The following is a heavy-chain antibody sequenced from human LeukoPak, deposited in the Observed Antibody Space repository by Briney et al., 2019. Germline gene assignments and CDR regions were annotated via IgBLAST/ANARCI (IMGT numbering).Heavy chain of an antibody. CDR1: GFTFGSYA. J-gene: IGHJ5*02. CDR3: AKSMVRENWFDP. Sequence: GGSLRLSCAASGFTFGSYAMSWVRRAPGKGLEWVSAISGSGGSTYYADSVEGRFTISRDNSKNTLYLQMNSLRAEDTAVYYCAKSMVRENWFDPWGQGTLVTVSS. V-gene: IGHV3-23*01. D-gene: IGHD3-10*01. CDR2: ISGSGGST.